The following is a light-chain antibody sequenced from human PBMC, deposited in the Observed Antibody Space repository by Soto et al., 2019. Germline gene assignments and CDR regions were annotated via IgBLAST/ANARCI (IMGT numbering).Light chain of an antibody. CDR1: QGVSTS. V-gene: IGKV1-16*01. J-gene: IGKJ4*01. CDR2: AAS. Sequence: DIQMTQSPSSVSASVGDTVNITCRASQGVSTSLAWFQQKPRKPPTFVIYAASRLQTGVPSRFSGSGSGTHFTLTITNLQPEDFTTYYCHHYNYYPFTFGGGTRVDLK. CDR3: HHYNYYPFT.